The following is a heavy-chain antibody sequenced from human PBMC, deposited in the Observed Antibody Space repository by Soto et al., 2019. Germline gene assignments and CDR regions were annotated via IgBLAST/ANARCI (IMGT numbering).Heavy chain of an antibody. V-gene: IGHV4-59*08. CDR2: IYYSGST. J-gene: IGHJ4*02. CDR1: GGSISSYY. D-gene: IGHD6-13*01. Sequence: PSETLSLTCTVSGGSISSYYWSWIRQPPGKGLEWIGYIYYSGSTNYNPSLKSRVTISVDTSKNQFSLKLSSVTAADTAVYYCARQIPQQLAPFDYWGQGTLVTVSS. CDR3: ARQIPQQLAPFDY.